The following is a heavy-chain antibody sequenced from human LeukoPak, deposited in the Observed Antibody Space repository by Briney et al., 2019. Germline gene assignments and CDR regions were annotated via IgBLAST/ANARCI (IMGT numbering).Heavy chain of an antibody. CDR3: ARSLCSDFDY. V-gene: IGHV4-30-2*01. CDR2: IYHSGST. Sequence: PSQTLSLTCAVSGGSISSGGYSWRWIRQPPGKGLEWIGYIYHSGSTYYNPSLKSRVTISVDRSKNQFSLKLSSVTAADTAVYYCARSLCSDFDYWGQGTLVTVSS. D-gene: IGHD3-16*01. J-gene: IGHJ4*02. CDR1: GGSISSGGYS.